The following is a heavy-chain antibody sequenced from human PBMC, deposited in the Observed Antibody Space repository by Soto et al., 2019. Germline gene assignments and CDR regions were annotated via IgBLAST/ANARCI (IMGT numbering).Heavy chain of an antibody. CDR1: GYSFTRHD. CDR2: INPSSGNT. V-gene: IGHV1-8*01. Sequence: QVQLVQSGAEVKKPGASVKVSCKASGYSFTRHDINWVRQAPGQGLEWMGWINPSSGNTGYAQRFLGRLTMTTDTSTSTAYMELSGLNSEDTATYFCAREGFLCSGVIVFSGMVVWGQGTTVTV. D-gene: IGHD2-21*01. J-gene: IGHJ6*02. CDR3: AREGFLCSGVIVFSGMVV.